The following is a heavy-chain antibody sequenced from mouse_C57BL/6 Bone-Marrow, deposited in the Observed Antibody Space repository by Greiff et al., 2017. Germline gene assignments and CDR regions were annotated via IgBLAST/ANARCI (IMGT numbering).Heavy chain of an antibody. CDR2: IWWDDDK. D-gene: IGHD1-2*01. CDR3: ARIFVYGPFAY. Sequence: QVTLKVCGPGILQPSQTLSLTCSFSGFSLSTFGMGVGWIRQPSGKGLEWLAHIWWDDDKYYNPALKSRLTISKDSSRNQVILLIANVDTADTATYYSARIFVYGPFAYWGQGTLVTVSA. CDR1: GFSLSTFGMG. J-gene: IGHJ3*01. V-gene: IGHV8-8*01.